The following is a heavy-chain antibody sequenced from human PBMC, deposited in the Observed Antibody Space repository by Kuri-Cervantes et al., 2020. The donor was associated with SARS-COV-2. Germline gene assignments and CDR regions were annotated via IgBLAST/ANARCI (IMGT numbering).Heavy chain of an antibody. CDR3: AKFRYSGSYYDFDY. V-gene: IGHV3-23*01. CDR2: ISSGGGST. J-gene: IGHJ4*02. D-gene: IGHD1-26*01. CDR1: GFTFTSYA. Sequence: GGSLRLSCATSGFTFTSYAMSWVRQAPGKGLEWVSTISSGGGSTYYADSVEGRFTISRDSSKNTLYLQMSSLRAEDTALYYCAKFRYSGSYYDFDYWGQGTLVTVSS.